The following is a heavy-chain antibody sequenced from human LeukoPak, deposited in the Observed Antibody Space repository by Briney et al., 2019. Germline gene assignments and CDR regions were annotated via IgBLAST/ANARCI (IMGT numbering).Heavy chain of an antibody. CDR2: IYYSGST. Sequence: SETLSLTCTVSGGSISSSSYYWSWIRQPPGKGLEWIGYIYYSGSTYYNPSLKSRVTISVDTSKNQFSLKLSSVTAADTAVYYCARNYYYGSGRYYFDYWGQGTLVTVSS. J-gene: IGHJ4*02. CDR3: ARNYYYGSGRYYFDY. D-gene: IGHD3-10*01. CDR1: GGSISSSSYY. V-gene: IGHV4-30-4*01.